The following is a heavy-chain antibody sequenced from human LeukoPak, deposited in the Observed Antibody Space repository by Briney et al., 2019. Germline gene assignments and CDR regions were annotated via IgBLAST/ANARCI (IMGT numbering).Heavy chain of an antibody. J-gene: IGHJ4*02. CDR2: IYYSGST. CDR3: ARHGTVTTLFDY. Sequence: SETLSLTCTVSGGSISSSSYYWGWIRQPPGKGLEWIGSIYYSGSTYYNPSLESRVTISVDTSKNQFSLKLSSVTAADTAVYYCARHGTVTTLFDYWGQGTLVTVSS. CDR1: GGSISSSSYY. D-gene: IGHD4-17*01. V-gene: IGHV4-39*01.